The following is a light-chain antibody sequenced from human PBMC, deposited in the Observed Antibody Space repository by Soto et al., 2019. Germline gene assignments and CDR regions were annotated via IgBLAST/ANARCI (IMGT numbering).Light chain of an antibody. V-gene: IGKV3-15*01. CDR3: QKYNGVPLT. Sequence: EIEMTQSPATLSLAPGERVTLSCRASESVSTNLAWYQQKAGQAPRLLIYGASTRATGIPARFSGSGSGTEFTLTIGSLQPEDVATYYCQKYNGVPLTFGGGTKVDIK. CDR1: ESVSTN. J-gene: IGKJ4*01. CDR2: GAS.